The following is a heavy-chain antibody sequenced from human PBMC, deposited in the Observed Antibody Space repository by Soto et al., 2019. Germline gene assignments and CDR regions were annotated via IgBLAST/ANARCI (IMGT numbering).Heavy chain of an antibody. V-gene: IGHV1-69*06. CDR3: ARSTMIVVVITTLGDAFDI. J-gene: IGHJ3*02. CDR2: IIPIFGTA. CDR1: GGTFSSYA. Sequence: GASVKVSCKASGGTFSSYAISWVRQAPGQGLEWMGGIIPIFGTANYAQKFQGRVTITADKSTSTAYMELSSLRSEDTAVYYCARSTMIVVVITTLGDAFDIWGQGTMVTVSS. D-gene: IGHD3-22*01.